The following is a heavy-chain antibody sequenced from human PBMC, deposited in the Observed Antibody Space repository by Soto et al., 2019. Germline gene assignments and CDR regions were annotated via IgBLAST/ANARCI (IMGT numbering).Heavy chain of an antibody. D-gene: IGHD4-17*01. CDR2: IDYSGST. CDR3: ARHDVTVTFNYIDS. J-gene: IGHJ4*02. CDR1: GASIGSGGYY. V-gene: IGHV4-39*01. Sequence: SETLSLTCTVSGASIGSGGYYWGWLRQPPGKGLEWIGSIDYSGSTNYNPSLKSRVTISVDTSNNQFSLELSSVTAADTALYFCARHDVTVTFNYIDSWGQGTLVTVSS.